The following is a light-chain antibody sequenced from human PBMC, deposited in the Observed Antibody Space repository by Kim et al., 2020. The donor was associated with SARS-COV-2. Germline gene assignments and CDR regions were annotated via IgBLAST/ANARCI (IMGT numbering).Light chain of an antibody. Sequence: GSPGQPSSLTCSGDELVDKYVCWYQQKPGQPPVLVIYQDAKRPSGIPERFSGSNSGNTATLTISGTQALDEADYYCQAWDSSTWVFGGGTQLTVL. CDR2: QDA. J-gene: IGLJ3*02. CDR3: QAWDSSTWV. CDR1: ELVDKY. V-gene: IGLV3-1*01.